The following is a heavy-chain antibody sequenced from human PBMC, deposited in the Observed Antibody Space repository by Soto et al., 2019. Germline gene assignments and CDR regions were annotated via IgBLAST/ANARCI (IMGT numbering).Heavy chain of an antibody. CDR1: GFTFSSYA. Sequence: GGSLRLSCAASGFTFSSYAMSWVRQAPGKGLEWVSAISGSGGSTYYADSVKGRFTISRDNSKNTLYLQMNSLRAEDTAVYYCAKGFRYSSGWFLPFDYWGQGTLVTV. D-gene: IGHD6-19*01. V-gene: IGHV3-23*01. CDR3: AKGFRYSSGWFLPFDY. J-gene: IGHJ4*02. CDR2: ISGSGGST.